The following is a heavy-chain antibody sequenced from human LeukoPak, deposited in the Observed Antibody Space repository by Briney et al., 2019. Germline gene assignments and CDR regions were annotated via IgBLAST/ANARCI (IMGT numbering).Heavy chain of an antibody. V-gene: IGHV6-1*01. Sequence: SQTLSLTCAISGDSVSSNSATWNWIRQSPSRGLEWLGRTYYRSKWYNDYAVSMKSRITINPDTSKSQFSLQLNSVTPEDTAVYYCARRKAATFGMDVWGQGTTVTVSS. J-gene: IGHJ6*02. CDR2: TYYRSKWYN. CDR1: GDSVSSNSAT. CDR3: ARRKAATFGMDV. D-gene: IGHD6-13*01.